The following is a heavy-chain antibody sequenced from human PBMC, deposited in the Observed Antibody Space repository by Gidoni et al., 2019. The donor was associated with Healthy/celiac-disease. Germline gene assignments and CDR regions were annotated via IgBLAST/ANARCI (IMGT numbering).Heavy chain of an antibody. Sequence: EVQLVESGGGLVQPGGSLRLSCAASGFTFSSYWMSWVRKAPGKGLEWVANIKQDGSEKYYVDSVKGRFTISRDNAKNSLYLQMNSLRAEDTAVYYCARLMGATYYYGMDVWGQGTTVTVSS. J-gene: IGHJ6*02. CDR1: GFTFSSYW. CDR3: ARLMGATYYYGMDV. V-gene: IGHV3-7*01. D-gene: IGHD1-1*01. CDR2: IKQDGSEK.